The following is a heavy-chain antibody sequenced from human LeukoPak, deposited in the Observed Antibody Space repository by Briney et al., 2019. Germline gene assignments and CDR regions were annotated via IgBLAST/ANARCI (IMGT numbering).Heavy chain of an antibody. V-gene: IGHV4-34*01. CDR1: GGSFSGYY. D-gene: IGHD3-10*01. J-gene: IGHJ5*02. CDR2: INHSGST. Sequence: PSETLSLTCAVYGGSFSGYYWSWIRQPPGKGLEWIGEINHSGSTNYNPSLKSRVTISVDTSKNQFSLKLSSVTAADTAVYYCARVTGYYYGSGRINWFDPWGQGTLVTVSS. CDR3: ARVTGYYYGSGRINWFDP.